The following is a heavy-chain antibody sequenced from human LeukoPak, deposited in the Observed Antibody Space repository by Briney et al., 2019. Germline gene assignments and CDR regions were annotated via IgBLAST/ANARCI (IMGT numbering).Heavy chain of an antibody. CDR3: ARDFRPLIVVVPADFDY. V-gene: IGHV3-48*01. CDR1: RFTFSSYS. J-gene: IGHJ4*02. D-gene: IGHD2-2*01. CDR2: ISSGSSSV. Sequence: GGSLRPSCAASRFTFSSYSMNWVRQAPGKGLEWVSYISSGSSSVYYADSVKGRFTISRDNAKNTLYLQMNSLRAEDTAVYYCARDFRPLIVVVPADFDYWGQGTLVTVSS.